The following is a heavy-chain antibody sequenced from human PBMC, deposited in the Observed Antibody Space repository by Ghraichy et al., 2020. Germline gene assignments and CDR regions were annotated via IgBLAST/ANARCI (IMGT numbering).Heavy chain of an antibody. D-gene: IGHD3-22*01. V-gene: IGHV4-59*01. J-gene: IGHJ4*02. CDR1: GDSISSYY. Sequence: SETLSLTCTVSGDSISSYYWAWIRQPPGKGLEWIGYIYYSGSTDYSPSLKSRVTISVDTSKNQVSLKLSSVTTADTALYYCARSGGGRSSGYYYDYWGQGTLVTVSS. CDR2: IYYSGST. CDR3: ARSGGGRSSGYYYDY.